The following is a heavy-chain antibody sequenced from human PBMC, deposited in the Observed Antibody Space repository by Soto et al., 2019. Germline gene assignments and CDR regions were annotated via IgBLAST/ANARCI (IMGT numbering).Heavy chain of an antibody. J-gene: IGHJ5*02. CDR3: ARSDGHTFNWLDA. D-gene: IGHD2-21*01. V-gene: IGHV1-8*01. CDR1: GYTFTKYD. CDR2: MNPTSGNT. Sequence: QVQLVQSGAEVKTPGASVKVSCKASGYTFTKYDMNWVRQAPGQGLEWMGWMNPTSGNTGYAQKFQGRLTMTWDTAIGIAHMELSSLRNEATAVYYCARSDGHTFNWLDAWGQGTLVTVS.